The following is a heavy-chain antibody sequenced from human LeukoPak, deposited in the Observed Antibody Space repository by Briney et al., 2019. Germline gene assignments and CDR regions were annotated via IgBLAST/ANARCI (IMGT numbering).Heavy chain of an antibody. Sequence: SETLSLTCAVYVEPFSNYFWSWIRQSPGKGLEWIGEINHSGSTNYNSSLTSRVTISVDTSKNQFSLNLSSVTAADTAIYYCARGLGQYDYWGQGTLVTVSP. V-gene: IGHV4-34*01. CDR3: ARGLGQYDY. CDR2: INHSGST. CDR1: VEPFSNYF. J-gene: IGHJ4*02. D-gene: IGHD5-24*01.